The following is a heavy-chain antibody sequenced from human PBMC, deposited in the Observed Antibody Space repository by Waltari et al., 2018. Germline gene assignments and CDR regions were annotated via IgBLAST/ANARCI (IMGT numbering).Heavy chain of an antibody. CDR1: GFTFSSYA. CDR2: ISYDGSNK. D-gene: IGHD6-6*01. V-gene: IGHV3-30-3*01. CDR3: AREYLAARFDGMDV. J-gene: IGHJ6*02. Sequence: QVQLVESGGGVVQPGRSLRLSCAASGFTFSSYAMHWVRQAPGKGLEGVAVISYDGSNKYYADSVKGRFTISRDNSKNTLYLQMNSLRAEDTAVYYCAREYLAARFDGMDVWGQGTTVTVSS.